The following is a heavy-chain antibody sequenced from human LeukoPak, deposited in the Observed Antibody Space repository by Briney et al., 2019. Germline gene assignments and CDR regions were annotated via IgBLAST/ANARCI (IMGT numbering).Heavy chain of an antibody. J-gene: IGHJ4*02. V-gene: IGHV1-69*13. CDR2: IIPIFGTA. Sequence: SSVKVSCKASGGTFSSYAISWVRQAPGQGLEWMGGIIPIFGTANYAQKFQGRVTITADESTSTAYMELSSLRSEDTAVYYCARRHQQSGYYGYFDYWGQGTLVTVSS. CDR3: ARRHQQSGYYGYFDY. CDR1: GGTFSSYA. D-gene: IGHD3-3*01.